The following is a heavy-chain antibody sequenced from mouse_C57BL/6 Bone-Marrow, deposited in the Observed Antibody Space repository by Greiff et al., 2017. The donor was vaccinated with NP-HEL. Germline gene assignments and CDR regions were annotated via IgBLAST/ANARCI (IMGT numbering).Heavy chain of an antibody. CDR2: LWRGGST. V-gene: IGHV2-5*01. CDR3: ALRSRRYYYAMDY. CDR1: GFSLTSYG. J-gene: IGHJ4*01. D-gene: IGHD1-1*01. Sequence: QVQLQQSGPGLVQPSQSLSITCTVSGFSLTSYGVHWVRQSPGKGLEWLGVLWRGGSTDYNAAFMSRLSITKDNSKSQVFFKMNSLQADDTAIYYCALRSRRYYYAMDYWGQGTSVTVSS.